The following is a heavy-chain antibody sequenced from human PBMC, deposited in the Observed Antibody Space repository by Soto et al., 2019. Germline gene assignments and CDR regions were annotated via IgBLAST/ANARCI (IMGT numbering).Heavy chain of an antibody. V-gene: IGHV1-69*02. J-gene: IGHJ4*02. CDR2: IIPILDLT. D-gene: IGHD2-2*01. Sequence: QVHLVQSGAEVKKPGSSVKVSCKTSGDTFSSYTISWVRQAPGQGLEWMGRIIPILDLTNYAQKFQGRVTITADKFTSTAYMELYSLRSEDTAMYYCARIGYCSSTTCHPAETFDYWGQGTLVTVSS. CDR1: GDTFSSYT. CDR3: ARIGYCSSTTCHPAETFDY.